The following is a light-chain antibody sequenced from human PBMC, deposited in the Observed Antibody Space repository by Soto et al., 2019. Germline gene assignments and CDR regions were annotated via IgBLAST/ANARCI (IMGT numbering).Light chain of an antibody. CDR2: DAS. CDR1: QDIYNY. CDR3: QQYDNRPPFT. V-gene: IGKV1-33*01. J-gene: IGKJ4*01. Sequence: DIQMTQSPSSLSASVGDRVTITCQASQDIYNYLNWYQQKPGKAPRLLIYDASNLETGVPSRFSGSGSGTDFTFTISSLQPEDIAAYYCQQYDNRPPFTFGAGTKVEI.